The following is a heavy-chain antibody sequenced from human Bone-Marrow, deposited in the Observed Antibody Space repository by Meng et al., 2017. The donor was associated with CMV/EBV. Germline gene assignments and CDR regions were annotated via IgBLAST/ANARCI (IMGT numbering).Heavy chain of an antibody. CDR2: INPNSGGT. V-gene: IGHV1-2*02. CDR1: RHTLTGYY. D-gene: IGHD3-16*01. Sequence: ASVKVSCKAPRHTLTGYYIHWVRQAPGQGLEWLGWINPNSGGTNYAQKFQGRVTMTRDMSISTAFMELSRLRSDDTAVYYCAREQIGGGHAFDTWGQGTLATVSS. J-gene: IGHJ3*02. CDR3: AREQIGGGHAFDT.